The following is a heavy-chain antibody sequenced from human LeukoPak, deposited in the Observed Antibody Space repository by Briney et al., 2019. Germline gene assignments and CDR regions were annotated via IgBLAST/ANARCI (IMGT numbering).Heavy chain of an antibody. Sequence: GGSLRLSCAASGFTFSRFEMNLVRQAPGKGLEWVSYISSSGSTIYYADSVKGRFTISRDNAKNSLYLQMNSLRAEDTAVYFCYSSVFDSWGQGTLVTVSS. CDR3: YSSVFDS. D-gene: IGHD6-19*01. J-gene: IGHJ4*02. V-gene: IGHV3-48*03. CDR2: ISSSGSTI. CDR1: GFTFSRFE.